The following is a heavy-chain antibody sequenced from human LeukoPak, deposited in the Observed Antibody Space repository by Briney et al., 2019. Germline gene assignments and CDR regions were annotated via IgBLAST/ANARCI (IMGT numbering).Heavy chain of an antibody. V-gene: IGHV1-2*02. CDR1: GYTFTGYY. CDR2: INPNSGGT. Sequence: VKLSCKASGYTFTGYYMHWVRQAPGQGLEGMGWINPNSGGTNYAQKFQGRVTMTRDTSISTAYMELRSLRSDDTAVYYCARDLYYYDSSGYYPGYWGQGTLVTVSS. J-gene: IGHJ4*02. CDR3: ARDLYYYDSSGYYPGY. D-gene: IGHD3-22*01.